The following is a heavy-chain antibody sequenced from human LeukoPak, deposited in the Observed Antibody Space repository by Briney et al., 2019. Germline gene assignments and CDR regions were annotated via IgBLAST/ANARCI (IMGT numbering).Heavy chain of an antibody. CDR3: ARLKFYDSTGYTPGYYMDV. CDR2: IYPSGST. Sequence: SETLSLTCTVSGGSIISYYWSWVRQSAGKGLEWIVRIYPSGSTEYNTSLKSRVTMSVDMSKKQFSLKLTSVTAADTAVYYCARLKFYDSTGYTPGYYMDVWGKGTTVTVSS. J-gene: IGHJ6*03. D-gene: IGHD3-22*01. CDR1: GGSIISYY. V-gene: IGHV4-4*07.